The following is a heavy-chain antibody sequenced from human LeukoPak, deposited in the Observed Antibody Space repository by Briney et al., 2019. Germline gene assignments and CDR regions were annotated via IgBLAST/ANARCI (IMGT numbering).Heavy chain of an antibody. Sequence: ASVKVSCKASGYIFTSYGISWVRQAPGQGLEWMGWISTYNGDTNYAQKLQGRVTMTTDTSTSTAYMELRSLRSDDTAVFYCARTPPPTIVGAHYFDYWGQGTLVTVSS. CDR1: GYIFTSYG. V-gene: IGHV1-18*01. CDR3: ARTPPPTIVGAHYFDY. D-gene: IGHD1-26*01. CDR2: ISTYNGDT. J-gene: IGHJ4*02.